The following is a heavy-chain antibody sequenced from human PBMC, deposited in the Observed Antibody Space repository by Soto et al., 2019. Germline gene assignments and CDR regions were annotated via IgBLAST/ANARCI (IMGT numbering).Heavy chain of an antibody. J-gene: IGHJ2*01. Sequence: QLQLQESGPGLVKPSETLSLTCTVSGGSISSSSYYWGWIRQPPGKGLEWIGSIYYSGSTYYNPSLKRRVTSSVDTSQNQFSLKLISVTAADTAVYYCARHRGGSSWYGDWYFDLWGRGTLVTVSS. D-gene: IGHD6-13*01. CDR3: ARHRGGSSWYGDWYFDL. V-gene: IGHV4-39*01. CDR2: IYYSGST. CDR1: GGSISSSSYY.